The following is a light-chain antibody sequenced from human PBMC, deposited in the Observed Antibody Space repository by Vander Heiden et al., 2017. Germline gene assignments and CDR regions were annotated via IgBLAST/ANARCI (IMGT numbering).Light chain of an antibody. V-gene: IGKV1-12*02. CDR3: QQANSFPWT. Sequence: DIQMTQSPSSVSESVGDRVTITCRASQGISHWLAWYQHRPGKAPKLLISAASTVQSGVPSRFSGSGSGTDFTLTISSLQPEDFATYYCQQANSFPWTFGQGTKVEIK. CDR1: QGISHW. CDR2: AAS. J-gene: IGKJ1*01.